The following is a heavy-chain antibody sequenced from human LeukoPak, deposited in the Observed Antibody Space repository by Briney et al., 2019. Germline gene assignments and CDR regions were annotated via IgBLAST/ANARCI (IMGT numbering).Heavy chain of an antibody. CDR2: ISYDGSNK. V-gene: IGHV3-30*04. CDR3: ARSDYRAIDY. J-gene: IGHJ4*02. Sequence: GGSLRLSCAASGFTFSSYAMHWVRQAPGKGLEWVAVISYDGSNKYYADSVKGRFTISRDNSKNTLYLQMNSLRAEDTAMYYCARSDYRAIDYWGQGTLVTVSS. D-gene: IGHD5-12*01. CDR1: GFTFSSYA.